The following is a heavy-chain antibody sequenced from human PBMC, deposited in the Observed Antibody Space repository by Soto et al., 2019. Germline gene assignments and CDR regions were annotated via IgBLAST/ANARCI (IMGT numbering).Heavy chain of an antibody. D-gene: IGHD3-22*01. CDR2: ISAYNGNT. J-gene: IGHJ4*02. CDR3: ARSYYYESSGYYPPDY. Sequence: QVQLVQSGAEVKKPGASVKVSCKASGYSFASYGISWVRQAPGQGLEWMGWISAYNGNTNYAQNLQGRVTMTTDTSTNTAYMELRSLRSDDTAVYYCARSYYYESSGYYPPDYWGQGTLVTVSS. V-gene: IGHV1-18*01. CDR1: GYSFASYG.